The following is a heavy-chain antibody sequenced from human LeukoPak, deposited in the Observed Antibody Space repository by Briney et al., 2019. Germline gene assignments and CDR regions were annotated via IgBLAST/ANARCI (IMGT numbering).Heavy chain of an antibody. Sequence: GESLKISCKGSGYSFTSYWIGWVRQMPGKGLEWMGIIYPGDSDTRYNPSFQGQVTMSADKSIGTAYLQWSSLKASDTAIYYCARCFDSSGTCWYFDLWGRGTLVTVSS. D-gene: IGHD3-22*01. CDR1: GYSFTSYW. CDR3: ARCFDSSGTCWYFDL. V-gene: IGHV5-51*01. J-gene: IGHJ2*01. CDR2: IYPGDSDT.